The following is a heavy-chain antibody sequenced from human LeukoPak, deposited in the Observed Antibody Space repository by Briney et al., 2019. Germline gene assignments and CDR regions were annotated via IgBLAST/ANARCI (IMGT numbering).Heavy chain of an antibody. V-gene: IGHV4-59*11. CDR3: ARLLDNDSSGDPDTFDV. D-gene: IGHD3-22*01. Sequence: PSETLSLTCSVSGGSISRHFWSWIRQPPGKGLEWIAFIHYSGRTKYNPSLQSRVTISIDTSENNFSLRLTSVTAADTAVYYCARLLDNDSSGDPDTFDVGPRDCGQRVF. CDR1: GGSISRHF. J-gene: IGHJ3*01. CDR2: IHYSGRT.